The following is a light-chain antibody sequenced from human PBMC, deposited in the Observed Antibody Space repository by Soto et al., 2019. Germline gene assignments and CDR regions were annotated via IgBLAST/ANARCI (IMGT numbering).Light chain of an antibody. V-gene: IGKV3-11*01. Sequence: EILFTPSPTTLSLSPGERATLSCRASQSVSSYLAWYQQKPGQAPRLLIYDASNRATGIPARFSGRGSGTDFTLTISSLEPEDFAVYYCQQRSNWPITFGQGTRLEIK. CDR1: QSVSSY. J-gene: IGKJ5*01. CDR3: QQRSNWPIT. CDR2: DAS.